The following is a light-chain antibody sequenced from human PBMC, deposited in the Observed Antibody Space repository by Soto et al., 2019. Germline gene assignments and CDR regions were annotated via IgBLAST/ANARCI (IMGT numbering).Light chain of an antibody. CDR1: SNDVGPYYY. J-gene: IGLJ1*01. Sequence: QAVVTQPASVSGSPGQSITISRAGTSNDVGPYYYVSWYQQHPGKAPKLIIYNVNSRPSGVSDRFSGSKSGNTASLTISGLQAEDEADYHCSSYTTTNTEVFGTGTKLTVL. CDR3: SSYTTTNTEV. CDR2: NVN. V-gene: IGLV2-14*03.